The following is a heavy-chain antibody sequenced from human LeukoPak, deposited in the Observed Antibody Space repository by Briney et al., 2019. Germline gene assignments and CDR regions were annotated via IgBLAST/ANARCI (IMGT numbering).Heavy chain of an antibody. CDR1: GGSISSSSYY. CDR2: IYYSGST. CDR3: ARVRWDGYYYYYGMDV. Sequence: PSETLSLSCTVSGGSISSSSYYWGWIRQPPGKGLEWIGSIYYSGSTYYNPSLKSRVTISVDTSKNQFSLKLSSVTAADTAVYYCARVRWDGYYYYYGMDVWGQGTTVTVSS. V-gene: IGHV4-39*07. J-gene: IGHJ6*02. D-gene: IGHD1-26*01.